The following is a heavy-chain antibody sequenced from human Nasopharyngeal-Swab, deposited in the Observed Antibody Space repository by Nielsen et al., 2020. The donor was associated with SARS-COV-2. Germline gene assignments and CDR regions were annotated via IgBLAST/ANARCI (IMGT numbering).Heavy chain of an antibody. V-gene: IGHV3-48*02. J-gene: IGHJ4*02. Sequence: GEALKISCAASGFTFSSYSMNWVRQAPGKGLGWVSYISSSSSTIYYADSVKGRFTISRDNAKNSLYLQMNSLRDEDTAVYYCARDPYDYVWGSYRYMGDYWGQGTLVTVSS. CDR2: ISSSSSTI. D-gene: IGHD3-16*02. CDR3: ARDPYDYVWGSYRYMGDY. CDR1: GFTFSSYS.